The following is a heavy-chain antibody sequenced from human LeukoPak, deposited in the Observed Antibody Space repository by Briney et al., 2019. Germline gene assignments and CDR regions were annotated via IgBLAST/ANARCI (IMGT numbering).Heavy chain of an antibody. J-gene: IGHJ6*03. V-gene: IGHV4-59*12. D-gene: IGHD3-10*01. Sequence: SETLSLTCTVSGGSISSYYWSWIRQPPGKGLEWIGYIYYSGSTNYNPSLKSRVTISVDTSKNQFSLKLSSVTAADTAVYYCARALYYYGSGSYLASHYYYMDVWGKGTTVTVSS. CDR1: GGSISSYY. CDR3: ARALYYYGSGSYLASHYYYMDV. CDR2: IYYSGST.